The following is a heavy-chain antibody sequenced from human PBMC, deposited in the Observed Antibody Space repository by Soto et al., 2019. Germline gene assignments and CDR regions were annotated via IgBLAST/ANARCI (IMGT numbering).Heavy chain of an antibody. V-gene: IGHV3-30*03. CDR3: ARILIIGTTRGSYFDY. Sequence: GGSLRLSCAASGFTFSHYGMHWVRQAPGKGLEWVAVISYDGTNKYYADSVKGRFTISRDNSKNTMYLQMNGLRAEDTAVYYCARILIIGTTRGSYFDYWGRGTLVTVSS. D-gene: IGHD1-20*01. CDR2: ISYDGTNK. CDR1: GFTFSHYG. J-gene: IGHJ4*02.